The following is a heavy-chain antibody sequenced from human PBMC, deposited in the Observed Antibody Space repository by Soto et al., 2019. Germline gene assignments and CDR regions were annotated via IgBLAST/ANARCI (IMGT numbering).Heavy chain of an antibody. CDR3: ARDXGYSSSWNVYYYYGMDV. V-gene: IGHV3-21*01. D-gene: IGHD6-13*01. J-gene: IGHJ6*02. CDR1: GFTFSSYT. CDR2: ITSISTYI. Sequence: SGGSLRLSCAASGFTFSSYTMNWVRQAPGKGLEGVSSITSISTYIYYADSVKGRFTISRDNTKNSLYLQMNSLRAEDTAVYYCARDXGYSSSWNVYYYYGMDVWGRGTTVTVSS.